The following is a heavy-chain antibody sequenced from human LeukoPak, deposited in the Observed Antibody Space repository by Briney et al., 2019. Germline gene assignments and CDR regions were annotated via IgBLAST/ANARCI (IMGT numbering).Heavy chain of an antibody. J-gene: IGHJ3*02. CDR3: ARGGLKSLTMVRGVDAFDI. CDR1: GRSFSGCY. CDR2: IDHSGST. Sequence: SETLSLTCAVYGRSFSGCYWSWIRQPPGKGLEWIGEIDHSGSTKYNPSLKSRVAKSVDPSRNQFSLKLSSVTAADTAVYYCARGGLKSLTMVRGVDAFDIWGQGTMVTASS. D-gene: IGHD3-10*01. V-gene: IGHV4-34*01.